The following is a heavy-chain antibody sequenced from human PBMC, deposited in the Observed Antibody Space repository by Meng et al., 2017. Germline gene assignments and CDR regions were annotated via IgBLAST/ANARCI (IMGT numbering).Heavy chain of an antibody. Sequence: QLGQHGDRVEKPRASVKSSCKASGYSFTGYYMHGVRQAPGQGLEWMGRINPNSGGTNYAQKFQGRVTMTRDTSISTAYMELSRLRSDDTAVYYCARGDYYDSSGYYSFWYFQHWGQGTLVTVSS. CDR2: INPNSGGT. D-gene: IGHD3-22*01. CDR3: ARGDYYDSSGYYSFWYFQH. J-gene: IGHJ1*01. CDR1: GYSFTGYY. V-gene: IGHV1-2*06.